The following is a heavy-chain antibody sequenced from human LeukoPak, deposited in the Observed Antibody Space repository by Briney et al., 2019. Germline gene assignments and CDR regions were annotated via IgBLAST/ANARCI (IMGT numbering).Heavy chain of an antibody. CDR2: INTNTGNP. J-gene: IGHJ6*03. V-gene: IGHV7-4-1*02. Sequence: ASVKVSCKASGYTFTSYAMNWVRQAPGQGLEWMGWINTNTGNPTYAQGFTGRFVFSLDTSVSTAYLQISSLKAEDTAVYYCARDYNLEVTTRLFYYYYYMDVWGKGTTVTVSS. CDR1: GYTFTSYA. CDR3: ARDYNLEVTTRLFYYYYYMDV. D-gene: IGHD4-11*01.